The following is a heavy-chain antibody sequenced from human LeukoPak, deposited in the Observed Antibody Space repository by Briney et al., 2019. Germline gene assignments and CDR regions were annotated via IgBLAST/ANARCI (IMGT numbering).Heavy chain of an antibody. CDR2: IYKSGST. J-gene: IGHJ6*02. V-gene: IGHV4-59*08. Sequence: KPSETLSLTCTVSGGSISGYYWSWIRQPPGKGLEWIGNIYKSGSTNYNPSLKSRVTMSVDTSKNQFSLRLNSVTAADTAVYYCARRRYYGSGSYSPHYYYGMDVWGQGTTVTVSS. CDR3: ARRRYYGSGSYSPHYYYGMDV. D-gene: IGHD3-10*01. CDR1: GGSISGYY.